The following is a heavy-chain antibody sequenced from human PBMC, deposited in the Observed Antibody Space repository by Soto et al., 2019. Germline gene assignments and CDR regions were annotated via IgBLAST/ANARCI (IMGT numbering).Heavy chain of an antibody. CDR1: GFTFSSCG. CDR2: ICGSGGST. Sequence: GGSLRLSCAASGFTFSSCGINWDRQATGKGLEWVSTICGSGGSTYYADSVKGRFTISRDNSKNTLYLQINSLRAEDTAIYYCAKQGVVVAATPRFDPWGQGTLVTVSS. V-gene: IGHV3-23*01. D-gene: IGHD2-15*01. J-gene: IGHJ5*02. CDR3: AKQGVVVAATPRFDP.